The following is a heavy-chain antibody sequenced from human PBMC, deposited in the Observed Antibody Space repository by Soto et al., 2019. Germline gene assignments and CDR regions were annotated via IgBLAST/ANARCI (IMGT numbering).Heavy chain of an antibody. J-gene: IGHJ6*02. CDR2: IIPIFGTA. CDR1: GGTFSSYA. Sequence: ASVKVSCQASGGTFSSYAISWVRQAPGQGVEWMGGIIPIFGTANYAQKFQGRVTITADESTSTAYMELSSLRSEDTAVYYCARALLPHGSGSPTYYYYGMDVWGQRTTVTVSS. CDR3: ARALLPHGSGSPTYYYYGMDV. D-gene: IGHD3-10*01. V-gene: IGHV1-69*13.